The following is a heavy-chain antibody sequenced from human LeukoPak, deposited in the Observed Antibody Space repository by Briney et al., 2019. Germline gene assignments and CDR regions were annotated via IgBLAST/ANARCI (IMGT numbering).Heavy chain of an antibody. V-gene: IGHV3-7*01. CDR3: ARDPEITTDFGLDV. Sequence: PGRSLRLSCAAAGVPFSNYWMSWVRQAPGKGLEWVANIKEDGGETHYAGSVEGRFTISRDDSKNTVYLQMNSLRAEDTAVYYCARDPEITTDFGLDVWGQGTTVTVS. CDR2: IKEDGGET. J-gene: IGHJ6*02. CDR1: GVPFSNYW. D-gene: IGHD3-16*01.